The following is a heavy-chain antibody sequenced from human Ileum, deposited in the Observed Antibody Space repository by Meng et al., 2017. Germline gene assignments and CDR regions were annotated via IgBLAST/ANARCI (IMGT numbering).Heavy chain of an antibody. CDR2: INHDGRGT. D-gene: IGHD2-2*01. CDR1: GFTFSSYW. J-gene: IGHJ4*02. Sequence: VQLWWSRGGVVQPGVSRRLSSVASGFTFSSYWMHWVRQAPGKGLVWLSRINHDGRGTHYADAVKGRFTISRDNAKNTLYLQINSLRAEDTGVYYCGPESTGDDWGQGTLVTVSS. V-gene: IGHV3-74*01. CDR3: GPESTGDD.